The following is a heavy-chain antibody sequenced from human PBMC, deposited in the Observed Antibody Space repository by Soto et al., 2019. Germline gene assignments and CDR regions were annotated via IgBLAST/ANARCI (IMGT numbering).Heavy chain of an antibody. V-gene: IGHV1-69*06. CDR3: ARDYHDSTGHDKYYYYGMAV. D-gene: IGHD3-22*01. Sequence: QVQLVQSGAEVKKPGSSVKVSCKASGGTFTNYAITWVRQAPGQGLEWMGGIVPIFGPANYAQKFQGRVTITADKSTSTAYMELSGLRSEDTAVYYCARDYHDSTGHDKYYYYGMAVWGQGTTVTVSS. CDR2: IVPIFGPA. CDR1: GGTFTNYA. J-gene: IGHJ6*02.